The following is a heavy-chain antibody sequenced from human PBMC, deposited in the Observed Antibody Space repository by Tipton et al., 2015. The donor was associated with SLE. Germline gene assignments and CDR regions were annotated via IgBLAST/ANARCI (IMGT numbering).Heavy chain of an antibody. J-gene: IGHJ4*02. D-gene: IGHD3-22*01. V-gene: IGHV3-30*04. CDR2: ISYDGSNK. CDR3: ASYYESSGYPRDCFDY. Sequence: SLRPSCAASGFTFSSYAMHWVRQAPGKGLEWVAVISYDGSNKYYADSVKGRFTISRDNSKNTLYLQMNSLRAEDTAVYYCASYYESSGYPRDCFDYWGQGTLVTVSS. CDR1: GFTFSSYA.